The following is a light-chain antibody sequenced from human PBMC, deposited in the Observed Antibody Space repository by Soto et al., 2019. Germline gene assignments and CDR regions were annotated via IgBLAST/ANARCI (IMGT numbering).Light chain of an antibody. CDR2: DAS. CDR3: QHYNSYSEA. CDR1: QTINSW. V-gene: IGKV1-5*01. J-gene: IGKJ1*01. Sequence: DIQMTQSPSTLSASVGDRVTITCRASQTINSWLAWYQQKPGKAPKVLIFDASSLKTGVPSRFSGSGSGTEFTLTISNLQPDDFATYYCQHYNSYSEAFGQGTKVELK.